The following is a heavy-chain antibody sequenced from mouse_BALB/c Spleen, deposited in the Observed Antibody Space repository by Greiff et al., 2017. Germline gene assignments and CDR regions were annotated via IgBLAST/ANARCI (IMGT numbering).Heavy chain of an antibody. Sequence: EVQGVESGGGLVQPKGSLKLSCAASGFTFNTYAMNWVRQAPGKGLEWVARIRSKSNNYATYYADSVKDRFTISRDDSQSMLYLQMNNLKTEDTAMYYCVRHENGYDEGYAMDYWGQGTSVTVSS. CDR3: VRHENGYDEGYAMDY. D-gene: IGHD2-2*01. J-gene: IGHJ4*01. V-gene: IGHV10-1*02. CDR1: GFTFNTYA. CDR2: IRSKSNNYAT.